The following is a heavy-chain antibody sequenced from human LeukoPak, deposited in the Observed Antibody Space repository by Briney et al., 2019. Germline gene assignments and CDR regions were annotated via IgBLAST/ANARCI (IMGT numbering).Heavy chain of an antibody. CDR1: GYTFTSYY. V-gene: IGHV1-46*01. CDR3: AADVQLRALGAFDI. CDR2: INPSGGST. J-gene: IGHJ3*02. Sequence: AASVKVSCKASGYTFTSYYMHWVRQAPGQGLEWMGIINPSGGSTSYAQKFQGRVTMTRDMSTSTVYMELSSLRSEDTAVYHCAADVQLRALGAFDIWGQGTMVTVSS. D-gene: IGHD6-6*01.